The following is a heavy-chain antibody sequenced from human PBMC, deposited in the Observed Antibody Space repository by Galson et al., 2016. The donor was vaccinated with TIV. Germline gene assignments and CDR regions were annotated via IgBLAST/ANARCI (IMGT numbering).Heavy chain of an antibody. CDR1: GFTFNMYA. D-gene: IGHD2-21*01. Sequence: SLRLSCAASGFTFNMYAMNWVRQTPGKGLEWVAVINVGGENTIYADTVKGRFTVSRDNSINTLYLQINSLRSEDTAIYYCAKDRITHSFRGAFDLLGQGTMVTVSS. CDR3: AKDRITHSFRGAFDL. J-gene: IGHJ3*01. V-gene: IGHV3-23*01. CDR2: INVGGENT.